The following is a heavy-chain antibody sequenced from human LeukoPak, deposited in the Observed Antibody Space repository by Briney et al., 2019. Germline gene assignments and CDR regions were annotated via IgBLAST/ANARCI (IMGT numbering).Heavy chain of an antibody. Sequence: GGSLRLSCAASGFTFSSYAMSWVRQAPGKGLEWVSAISGSGGSTDYADSVKGRFTISRDNSKNTLYLQMNSLRAEDTAVYYCAKDELGYCSGGSCYPWDYYYGMDVWGQGTTVTVSS. V-gene: IGHV3-23*01. D-gene: IGHD2-15*01. CDR3: AKDELGYCSGGSCYPWDYYYGMDV. J-gene: IGHJ6*02. CDR2: ISGSGGST. CDR1: GFTFSSYA.